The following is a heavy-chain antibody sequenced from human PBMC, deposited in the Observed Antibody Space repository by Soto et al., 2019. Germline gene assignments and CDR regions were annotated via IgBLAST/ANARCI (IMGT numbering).Heavy chain of an antibody. J-gene: IGHJ2*01. D-gene: IGHD2-21*02. CDR2: IYYSGST. V-gene: IGHV4-59*01. CDR1: GGSISSYY. Sequence: QVQLQESGPGLVKPSETLSLTCTVSGGSISSYYWSWIRQPPGKGLEWIGYIYYSGSTNYNPSLKSRVPISVDTSKNQFSLKLSSVTAADTAVYYCARGGGIYCGGDCYEQSDWYFDLWGRGTLVTVSS. CDR3: ARGGGIYCGGDCYEQSDWYFDL.